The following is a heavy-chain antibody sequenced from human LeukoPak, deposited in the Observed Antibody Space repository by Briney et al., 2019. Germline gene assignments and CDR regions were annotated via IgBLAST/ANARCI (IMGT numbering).Heavy chain of an antibody. J-gene: IGHJ4*02. CDR3: AKQSGYSYASGYYFDF. CDR2: LSGSGGST. Sequence: GGSLRLSCAASGLTFSSYAMSWVRQAPGKGLEWGSSLSGSGGSTVYADSVKGRFTISRDNSKDTLFLQLNSLRAEDTAVYFCAKQSGYSYASGYYFDFWGQGTLVTVSS. D-gene: IGHD5-18*01. V-gene: IGHV3-23*01. CDR1: GLTFSSYA.